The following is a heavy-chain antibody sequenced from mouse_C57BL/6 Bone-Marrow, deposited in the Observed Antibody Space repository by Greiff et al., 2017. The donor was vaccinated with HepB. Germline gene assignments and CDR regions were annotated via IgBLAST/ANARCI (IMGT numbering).Heavy chain of an antibody. CDR1: GYTFTSYW. Sequence: VQLKQSGTVLARPGASVKMSCKTSGYTFTSYWMHWVKQRPGQGLEWIGAIYPGNSDTSYNQKFKGKAKLTAVTSASTAYMELSSLTNEDSAVYYCTKETHITTVSYAMDYWGQGTSVTVSS. V-gene: IGHV1-5*01. CDR2: IYPGNSDT. J-gene: IGHJ4*01. D-gene: IGHD1-1*01. CDR3: TKETHITTVSYAMDY.